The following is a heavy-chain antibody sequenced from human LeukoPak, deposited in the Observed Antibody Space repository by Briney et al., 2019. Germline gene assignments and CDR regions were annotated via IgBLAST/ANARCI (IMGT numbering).Heavy chain of an antibody. J-gene: IGHJ6*02. CDR2: IYYSGST. CDR1: GGSISIGGYY. CDR3: ARDQLWLRGYYYGMDV. Sequence: SGTLSLTCTVYGGSISIGGYYWSWIRQHPGKGLEWIGYIYYSGSTYYNPSLKSRVTISVDTSKNQFSLKLSSVTAADTAVYYCARDQLWLRGYYYGMDVWGQGTTVTVSS. V-gene: IGHV4-31*03. D-gene: IGHD5-18*01.